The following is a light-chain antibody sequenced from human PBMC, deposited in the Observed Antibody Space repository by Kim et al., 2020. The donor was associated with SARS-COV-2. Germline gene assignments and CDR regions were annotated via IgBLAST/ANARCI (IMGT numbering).Light chain of an antibody. CDR1: QTVIGNY. J-gene: IGKJ1*01. V-gene: IGKV3-20*01. CDR2: DAS. Sequence: PGDEATPSCTASQTVIGNYLAWYHQKPGQSPRLLFYDASSSASGIPGSFTGSGSGTDFTLTFSRLEPDDSALYFFLQYVLIPPWTFGEGTKVDIK. CDR3: LQYVLIPPWT.